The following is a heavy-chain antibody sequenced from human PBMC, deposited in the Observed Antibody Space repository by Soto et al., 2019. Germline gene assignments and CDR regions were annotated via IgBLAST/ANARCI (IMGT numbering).Heavy chain of an antibody. D-gene: IGHD2-2*01. J-gene: IGHJ4*02. V-gene: IGHV1-18*01. CDR1: GYTFTKYG. CDR2: ISADNGDT. CDR3: ARGLAQPLGY. Sequence: QVRLVQSGAEVKKPGASLKVSCKASGYTFTKYGINWVRQAPGQGLEWMGWISADNGDTNYAQKFQGRVTMTTDTSTSTVYMELRSLISDDTAVYYCARGLAQPLGYWGQGTLVTVSS.